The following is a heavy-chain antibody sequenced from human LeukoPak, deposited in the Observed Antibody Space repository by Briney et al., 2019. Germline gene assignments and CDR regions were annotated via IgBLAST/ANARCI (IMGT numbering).Heavy chain of an antibody. CDR1: GFTFSSYG. CDR2: ISYDGSNK. Sequence: PGGSLRLSCAASGFTFSSYGMHWVRQAPGKGLEWVAVISYDGSNKYYADSVKGRFTISRDNSKNTLYLQMNSLRAEDTAVYYCAKDRDCSGGSCYGDAFDIWGQGTMVTVSS. CDR3: AKDRDCSGGSCYGDAFDI. V-gene: IGHV3-30*18. J-gene: IGHJ3*02. D-gene: IGHD2-15*01.